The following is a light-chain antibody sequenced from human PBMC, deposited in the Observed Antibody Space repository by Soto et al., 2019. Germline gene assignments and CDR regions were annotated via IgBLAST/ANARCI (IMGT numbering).Light chain of an antibody. CDR2: DTS. V-gene: IGKV3-11*01. CDR3: QQRGNWPPT. CDR1: QSVGSH. Sequence: EIVLTQSPATLSLSPGETATLSCRAGQSVGSHLAWYQQKPGQAPRLLIYDTSNRATGIPARFSGSGSRTDFTLTISSLDPGDFAVYYCQQRGNWPPTFGPGTKVDIK. J-gene: IGKJ3*01.